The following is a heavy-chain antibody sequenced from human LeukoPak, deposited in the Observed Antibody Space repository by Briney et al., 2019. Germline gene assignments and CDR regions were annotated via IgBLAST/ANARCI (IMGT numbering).Heavy chain of an antibody. D-gene: IGHD3-10*01. CDR1: GFTFSSYA. J-gene: IGHJ4*02. CDR3: AKDLGLSMVRGVFDY. CDR2: ISGSGGST. Sequence: PGGSLRLSCAASGFTFSSYAMSWVRQAPGKGLEWVSAISGSGGSTYYADSVKGRFTISRDNSKNTLYLQMNSLRVEDTAVYYCAKDLGLSMVRGVFDYWGQGTLVTVSS. V-gene: IGHV3-23*01.